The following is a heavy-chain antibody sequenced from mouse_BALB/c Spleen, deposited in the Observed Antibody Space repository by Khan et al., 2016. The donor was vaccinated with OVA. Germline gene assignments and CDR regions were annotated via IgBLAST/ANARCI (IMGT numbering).Heavy chain of an antibody. J-gene: IGHJ3*01. V-gene: IGHV3-2*02. CDR3: ARGDYDGAWFAY. Sequence: LQESGPGLVKPSQSLSLTCTVTGYSITSDYAWNWIRQFPGDKLEWMGYISYSGSTSYNPSLKSRISITRDTSKNQFFLQLNSVTTEDTATYYCARGDYDGAWFAYWGQGTLVTVSA. D-gene: IGHD2-4*01. CDR2: ISYSGST. CDR1: GYSITSDYA.